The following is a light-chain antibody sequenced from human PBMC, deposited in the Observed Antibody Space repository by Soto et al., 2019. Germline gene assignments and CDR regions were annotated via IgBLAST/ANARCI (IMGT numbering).Light chain of an antibody. CDR1: SSDVGAYNY. J-gene: IGLJ1*01. CDR2: DVS. V-gene: IGLV2-14*01. CDR3: SSYTTTNTHV. Sequence: QSVVAQPASVSGSPGQSITFSCSGTSSDVGAYNYVSWHQQHPGKVPKIIIYDVSRRPSGVSNRFSGSKSGNTASLTISGLQPEDEADYYCSSYTTTNTHVFGTGTKVTVL.